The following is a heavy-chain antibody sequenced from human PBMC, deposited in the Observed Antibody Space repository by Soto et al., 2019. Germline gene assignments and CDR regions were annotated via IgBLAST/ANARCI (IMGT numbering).Heavy chain of an antibody. Sequence: GGSLRLSCAASGFTFSSYAMSWVRQAPGKGLEWVSAISGSGGSTYYADSVKGRFTISRDNSKNTLYLQMNSLRAEDTAVYYCAKGPKGIPAYYYYYGMDVWGQGTTVTVSS. CDR3: AKGPKGIPAYYYYYGMDV. D-gene: IGHD3-10*01. J-gene: IGHJ6*02. CDR1: GFTFSSYA. V-gene: IGHV3-23*01. CDR2: ISGSGGST.